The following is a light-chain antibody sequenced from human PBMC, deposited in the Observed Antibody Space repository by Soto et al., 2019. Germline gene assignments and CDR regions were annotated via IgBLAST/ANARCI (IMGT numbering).Light chain of an antibody. CDR1: QSVFKGSNNKNY. V-gene: IGKV4-1*01. CDR2: WAS. J-gene: IGKJ1*01. CDR3: QQYYSTPPT. Sequence: DIVMTQSPDSLAVSLGERATINCKSSQSVFKGSNNKNYLAWYQQKPGQPPKLLIYWASTRESGVPDRFSGSGSGTDFTLTISSLQAEDVAVYYCQQYYSTPPTFGQGTKVDIK.